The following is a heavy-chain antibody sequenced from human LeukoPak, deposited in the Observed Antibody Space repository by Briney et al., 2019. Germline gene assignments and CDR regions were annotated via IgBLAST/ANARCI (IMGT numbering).Heavy chain of an antibody. CDR2: IIPIFGTA. CDR3: ARGGVWLGLKPDDFDY. D-gene: IGHD6-19*01. J-gene: IGHJ4*02. CDR1: GGTFSSYA. V-gene: IGHV1-69*13. Sequence: SVKVSCKASGGTFSSYAISWVRQAPGQGLEWMGGIIPIFGTANYAQKFQGRVTITADESTSTAYMELSSLRSEDTAVYYCARGGVWLGLKPDDFDYWGQGTLVTVSS.